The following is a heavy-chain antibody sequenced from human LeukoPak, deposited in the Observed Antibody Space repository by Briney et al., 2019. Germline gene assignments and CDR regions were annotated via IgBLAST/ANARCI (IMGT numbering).Heavy chain of an antibody. J-gene: IGHJ4*02. CDR2: KSYDGSNK. V-gene: IGHV3-30*18. Sequence: GGPLRLSCAASGFTFSDYYMSWIRQAPGKGLEWVAVKSYDGSNKYYADSVKGRFTISRDNSKNTLYLQMNSLRAEDTAVYYCAKDLYDYWGQGTLVTVSS. CDR1: GFTFSDYY. CDR3: AKDLYDY.